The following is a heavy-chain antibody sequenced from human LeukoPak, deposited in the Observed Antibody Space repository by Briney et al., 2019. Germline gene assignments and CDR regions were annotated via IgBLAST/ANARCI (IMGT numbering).Heavy chain of an antibody. V-gene: IGHV4-4*07. J-gene: IGHJ3*02. CDR2: ISSSGTT. Sequence: PSETLSLTCTVSGGSITSFYWSWIRQPAGKGLEWVGHISSSGTTNYNPSLKSRVTISVDTSKNQFSLKLSSVTAADTAVYYCARMMRYSSSWSSAFDIWGQGTMVTVSS. CDR3: ARMMRYSSSWSSAFDI. D-gene: IGHD6-13*01. CDR1: GGSITSFY.